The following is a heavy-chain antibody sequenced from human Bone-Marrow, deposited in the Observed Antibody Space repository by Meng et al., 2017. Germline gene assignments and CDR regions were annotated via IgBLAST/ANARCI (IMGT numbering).Heavy chain of an antibody. Sequence: GLDLEWLALIYWDDDKRYSPSLKSRLTITKDTSKNQVVLTMTNMDPVDTATYYCAHTLWSIAARHLSKWFDPWGQGTRVT. J-gene: IGHJ5*02. CDR2: IYWDDDK. D-gene: IGHD6-6*01. CDR3: AHTLWSIAARHLSKWFDP. V-gene: IGHV2-5*02.